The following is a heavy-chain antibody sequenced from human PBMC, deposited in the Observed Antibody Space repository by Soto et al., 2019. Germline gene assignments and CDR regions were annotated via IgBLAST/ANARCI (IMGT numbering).Heavy chain of an antibody. CDR2: ISYDGSNK. Sequence: GGSLRLSCAASGFTFSSYAMHWVRQAPGKGLEWVAVISYDGSNKYYADSVKGRFTISRDNSKNTLYLQMNSLRAEDTAVYYCARYCSGGSCYSRSFDYWGQGTLVTVSS. CDR1: GFTFSSYA. J-gene: IGHJ4*02. D-gene: IGHD2-15*01. V-gene: IGHV3-30-3*01. CDR3: ARYCSGGSCYSRSFDY.